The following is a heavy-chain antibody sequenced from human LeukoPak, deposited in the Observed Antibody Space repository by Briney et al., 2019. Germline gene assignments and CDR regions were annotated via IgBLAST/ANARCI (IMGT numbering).Heavy chain of an antibody. Sequence: SQTLSLTCAISGDSVSSNSAAWNWIRQSPSRGLEWLGRTYYRSKWYNDYAVSVKSRITINPDTSKNQFSLQLNSVTPEDTAVYYCASVSPSGWYEGDAFDIWGQGTMVTVSS. J-gene: IGHJ3*02. CDR1: GDSVSSNSAA. CDR3: ASVSPSGWYEGDAFDI. V-gene: IGHV6-1*01. CDR2: TYYRSKWYN. D-gene: IGHD6-19*01.